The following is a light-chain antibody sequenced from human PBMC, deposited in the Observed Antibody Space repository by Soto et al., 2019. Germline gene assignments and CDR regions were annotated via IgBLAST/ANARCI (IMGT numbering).Light chain of an antibody. J-gene: IGLJ2*01. CDR2: GNS. V-gene: IGLV1-40*01. Sequence: QSVLTQPHSVSGAPGQRVTISCTGSSSNIGAGYDVHWYQQLPGTAPKLLIYGNSNRPSGVPDRFSGSKSGTSASLAITGLQAQDEAEYYCQSYDSSPSGSVVFGGGTKLTV. CDR3: QSYDSSPSGSVV. CDR1: SSNIGAGYD.